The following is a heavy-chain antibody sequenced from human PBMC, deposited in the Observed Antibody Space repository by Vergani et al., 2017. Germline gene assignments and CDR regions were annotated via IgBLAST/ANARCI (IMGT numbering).Heavy chain of an antibody. CDR2: INQNSGGT. CDR3: ARELSVLTVDGNYYCYYGMDV. J-gene: IGHJ6*02. Sequence: QVQLVQSGAEVEKPGASVKVSCKASGDTFTGYYMHWVRQAPGQGLEWVGGINQNSGGTNYAQKFQGRVNMTRDTSISTAYMGRSRRMSDHTAVYYCARELSVLTVDGNYYCYYGMDVWGQGTTVTVSS. V-gene: IGHV1-2*02. D-gene: IGHD6-19*01. CDR1: GDTFTGYY.